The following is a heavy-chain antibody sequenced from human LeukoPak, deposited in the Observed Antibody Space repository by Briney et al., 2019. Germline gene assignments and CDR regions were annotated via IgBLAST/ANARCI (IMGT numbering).Heavy chain of an antibody. J-gene: IGHJ6*03. D-gene: IGHD2-15*01. CDR2: ISSSGSTI. V-gene: IGHV3-11*01. Sequence: KAGGSLRLSCAAAGFTFSDYYMSWIRQAPGKGLEWVSYISSSGSTICYADSVKGRFTISRDNAKNSLYLQMNSLRAEDTAVYYCARSRDIVVVVAATSLGYYYMDVWGKGTTVTISS. CDR3: ARSRDIVVVVAATSLGYYYMDV. CDR1: GFTFSDYY.